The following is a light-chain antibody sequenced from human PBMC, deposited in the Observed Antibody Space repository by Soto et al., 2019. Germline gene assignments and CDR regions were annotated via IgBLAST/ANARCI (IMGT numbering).Light chain of an antibody. J-gene: IGKJ1*01. Sequence: EIVLTQSPGTLSLSPGERGTLSCRASQSGSSNYLAWYQQKPGQAPRLLSYSAFSMATGIPDRVSGSGSGTDCSLTSSGREPEKFDLYFGQDDGNSSGTFDQRTKVQSK. CDR1: QSGSSNY. CDR3: QDDGNSSGT. CDR2: SAF. V-gene: IGKV3-20*01.